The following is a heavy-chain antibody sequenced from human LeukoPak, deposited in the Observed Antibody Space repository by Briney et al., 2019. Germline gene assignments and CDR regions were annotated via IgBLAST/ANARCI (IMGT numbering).Heavy chain of an antibody. Sequence: QTGGSLRLSCAPSGFTFSRHGMHWVRQAPGKGLEWVAVISYDGSNKYYADSVKGRFTISRDNSKNTLYLQMNSLRAEDTAVYYCAREYGSGYDAFDYWGQGTLVTVSS. CDR1: GFTFSRHG. V-gene: IGHV3-30*03. CDR3: AREYGSGYDAFDY. D-gene: IGHD3-22*01. J-gene: IGHJ4*02. CDR2: ISYDGSNK.